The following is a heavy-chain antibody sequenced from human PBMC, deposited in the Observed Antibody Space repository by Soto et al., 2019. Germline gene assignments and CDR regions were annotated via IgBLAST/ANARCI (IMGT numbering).Heavy chain of an antibody. CDR1: GITVNNNY. J-gene: IGHJ6*04. CDR3: ARDVGV. Sequence: EVQLVESGGDLVQPGGSLRLSCAASGITVNNNYMSWVRQAPGKGLEWVSVIYSGGSTGYADSVKGRFTISRDNPKNTGYLQMNGLRAEDTAVYYCARDVGVWGRGTTVTVSS. CDR2: IYSGGST. V-gene: IGHV3-66*01.